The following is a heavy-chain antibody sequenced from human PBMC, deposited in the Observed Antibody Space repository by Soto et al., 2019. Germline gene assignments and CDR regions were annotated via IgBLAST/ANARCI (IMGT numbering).Heavy chain of an antibody. CDR1: GGSISTGGYY. CDR3: ARKQAGFFYGIDY. V-gene: IGHV4-31*03. Sequence: PSETLSLTCTVSGGSISTGGYYWSWTRQYPGKGLEWLGYIDGSGYTFYKPSLQSRLTLSMDTSKNQFSLKLSSATAADTAVYFCARKQAGFFYGIDYWGQGTLVTVSS. D-gene: IGHD3-3*01. CDR2: IDGSGYT. J-gene: IGHJ4*02.